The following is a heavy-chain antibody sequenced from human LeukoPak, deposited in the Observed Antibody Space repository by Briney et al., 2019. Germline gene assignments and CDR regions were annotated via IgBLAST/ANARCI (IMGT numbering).Heavy chain of an antibody. V-gene: IGHV3-30*04. D-gene: IGHD6-13*01. CDR1: GFTFSTYA. CDR2: ISYDVTTK. CDR3: AGIAAADNYFDY. Sequence: GGSLRLSCAASGFTFSTYAMYWVRQAPGRGLEWVAVISYDVTTKYYADSVKGRFTISRDNSKNTLYLQMNGLRAEDTAVYYCAGIAAADNYFDYWGQGTLVTVSS. J-gene: IGHJ4*02.